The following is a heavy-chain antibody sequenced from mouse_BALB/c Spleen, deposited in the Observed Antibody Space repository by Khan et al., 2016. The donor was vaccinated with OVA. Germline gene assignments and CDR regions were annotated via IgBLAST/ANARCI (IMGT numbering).Heavy chain of an antibody. CDR1: GFSLSDYG. Sequence: VQLQESGPGLVAPSQNLSITCTVSGFSLSDYGVSWIRQPPGKGLEWLGVIWGGGSTYYNSALKSRLSISKDNYKSQVFLKMSSLQSDDTAMFYCAKGVWSYYYTLDYWGQGTSVTVSS. CDR2: IWGGGST. CDR3: AKGVWSYYYTLDY. V-gene: IGHV2-6-5*01. J-gene: IGHJ4*01.